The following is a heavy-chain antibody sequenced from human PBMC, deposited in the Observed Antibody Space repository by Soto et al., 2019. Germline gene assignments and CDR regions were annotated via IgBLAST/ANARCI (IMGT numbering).Heavy chain of an antibody. V-gene: IGHV4-30-2*01. Sequence: SETLSLTCAVSGGSTSSGGYSWSWIRQPPGKGLEWIGYVYHSGNPYYNPSLKGRVTISLDRSKNQFSLELGSVTAADTAVYYCARLALVTRIFDYWGQGTLVTVSS. CDR3: ARLALVTRIFDY. D-gene: IGHD2-21*02. J-gene: IGHJ4*02. CDR1: GGSTSSGGYS. CDR2: VYHSGNP.